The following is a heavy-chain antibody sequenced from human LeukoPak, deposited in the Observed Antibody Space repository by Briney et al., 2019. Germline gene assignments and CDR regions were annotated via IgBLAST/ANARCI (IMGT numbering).Heavy chain of an antibody. CDR1: GGSFIGYY. J-gene: IGHJ6*03. CDR3: AREGWRYYMDV. CDR2: INHSGST. Sequence: KPSETLSLTCAVYGGSFIGYYWRSIRQPPGKRPEWIGEINHSGSTNYNPSLKSRVTISVDTSKNQFSLKLSSVTAADTAVYYCAREGWRYYMDVWGKGTTVTVSS. V-gene: IGHV4-34*01.